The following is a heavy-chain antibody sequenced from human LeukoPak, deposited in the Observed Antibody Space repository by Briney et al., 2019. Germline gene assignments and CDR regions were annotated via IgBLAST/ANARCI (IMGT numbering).Heavy chain of an antibody. CDR2: INWNGGST. D-gene: IGHD3-9*01. V-gene: IGHV3-20*04. CDR3: ARDLVGSHTGYSSGAWDY. Sequence: GGSLRLSCAASGFTFDDYGMSWVRQAPGKGLEWVSGINWNGGSTGYADSVKGRFTISRDNAKNSLYLQMNSLRAEDTAVYYCARDLVGSHTGYSSGAWDYWGQGTLVTVSS. J-gene: IGHJ4*02. CDR1: GFTFDDYG.